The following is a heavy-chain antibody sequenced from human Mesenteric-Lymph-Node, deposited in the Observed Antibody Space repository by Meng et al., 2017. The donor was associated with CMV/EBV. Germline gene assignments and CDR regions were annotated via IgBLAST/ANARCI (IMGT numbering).Heavy chain of an antibody. CDR2: INHSGST. J-gene: IGHJ4*02. CDR1: GGSFSGYY. D-gene: IGHD4-23*01. Sequence: HQWGAGLLKPSETLSLTGAVYGGSFSGYYWSWIRQPPGKGLEWIGEINHSGSTNYNPSLKSRVTISVDTSKNQFSLKLSSVTAADTAVYYCARHQRWLKSEGGFNYWGQGTLVTVSS. CDR3: ARHQRWLKSEGGFNY. V-gene: IGHV4-34*01.